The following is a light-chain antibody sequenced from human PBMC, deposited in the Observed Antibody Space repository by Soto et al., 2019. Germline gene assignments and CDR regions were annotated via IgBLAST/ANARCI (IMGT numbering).Light chain of an antibody. CDR2: DAS. Sequence: EIVLTQSPATLTSSPGERATLSCRASQSVSSYLAWYQQRPRQAPRLLIYDASSRATGIPARFSGSGSGTDFTLTISSLEPEDFAVYYCQQRSNWPLTFGGGTKVEIK. CDR1: QSVSSY. CDR3: QQRSNWPLT. J-gene: IGKJ4*01. V-gene: IGKV3-11*01.